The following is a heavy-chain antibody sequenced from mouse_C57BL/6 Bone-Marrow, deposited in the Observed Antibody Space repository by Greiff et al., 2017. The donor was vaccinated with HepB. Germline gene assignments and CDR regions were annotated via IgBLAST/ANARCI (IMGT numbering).Heavy chain of an antibody. V-gene: IGHV1-64*01. J-gene: IGHJ4*01. CDR1: GYTFTSYW. CDR3: AITTVPGYAMDY. Sequence: QVQLKQPGAELVKPGASVKLSCKASGYTFTSYWMHWVKQRPGQGLEWIGMIHPNSGSTNYNEKFKSKATLTVDKSSSTAYMQLSSLTSEDSAVYYCAITTVPGYAMDYWGQGTSVTVSS. D-gene: IGHD1-1*01. CDR2: IHPNSGST.